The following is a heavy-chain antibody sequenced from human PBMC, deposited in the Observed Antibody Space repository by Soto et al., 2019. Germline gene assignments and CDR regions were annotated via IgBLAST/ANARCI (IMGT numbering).Heavy chain of an antibody. V-gene: IGHV3-9*01. D-gene: IGHD6-19*01. Sequence: EVQLVESGGGLVRPGRSLRLSCAASGFTFDDYAMHWVRQAPGKGLEWVSGISWNSGSIGYADSVKGRFTICRDNAKNSLYLQKNSLRAEATAWYSCAKDVGGSLAVAGTFFDHWGHGTLVTLSS. CDR2: ISWNSGSI. CDR3: AKDVGGSLAVAGTFFDH. CDR1: GFTFDDYA. J-gene: IGHJ4*01.